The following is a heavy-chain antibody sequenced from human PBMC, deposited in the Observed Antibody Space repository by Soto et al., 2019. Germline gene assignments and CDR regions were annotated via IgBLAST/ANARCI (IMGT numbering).Heavy chain of an antibody. CDR3: ARGVWRWLQSAPRQYWFDP. CDR2: IIPILGIA. Sequence: ASVKVSCKASGGTFSNYAISWVRQAPGQGLEWMGGIIPILGIANYAQKFQGRVTITADKSTSTAYMELSSLRSEDTAVYYCARGVWRWLQSAPRQYWFDPWGQGTLVTVSS. CDR1: GGTFSNYA. D-gene: IGHD5-12*01. V-gene: IGHV1-69*10. J-gene: IGHJ5*02.